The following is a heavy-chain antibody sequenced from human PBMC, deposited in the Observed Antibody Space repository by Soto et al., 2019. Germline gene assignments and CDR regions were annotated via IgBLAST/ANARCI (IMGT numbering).Heavy chain of an antibody. J-gene: IGHJ6*02. V-gene: IGHV5-10-1*01. CDR3: ASDPSYGMDV. CDR2: IDPSDSYT. Sequence: PGESLKISCKGSGYSFTSYWIIWVRQMPGKGLEWMGRIDPSDSYTNYSPSFQGHVTISADKSITTAYLQWSSLKASDTAMYYCASDPSYGMDVWGQGTTVTVSS. CDR1: GYSFTSYW.